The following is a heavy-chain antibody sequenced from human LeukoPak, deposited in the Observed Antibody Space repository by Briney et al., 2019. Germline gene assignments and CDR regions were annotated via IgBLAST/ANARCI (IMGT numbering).Heavy chain of an antibody. J-gene: IGHJ4*02. CDR2: IYSGGSP. D-gene: IGHD4/OR15-4a*01. Sequence: GGSLRLSCAASGFTVSSNYMSWVRQAPGKGLEWVSVIYSGGSPYYAGCVKGGSTISRDNPQTPLYLQMTSLSARTPPVYSCGRALIPNYVFYYWGQGTLVTVSS. CDR3: GRALIPNYVFYY. V-gene: IGHV3-53*05. CDR1: GFTVSSNY.